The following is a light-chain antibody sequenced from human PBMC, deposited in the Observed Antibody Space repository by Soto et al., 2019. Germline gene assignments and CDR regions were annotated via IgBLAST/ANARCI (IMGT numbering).Light chain of an antibody. Sequence: QSVLTQPRSVSGSPGQSVTISCTGTSSDVGGYNYVSWYQQFPGKAPKSMIYDVNKRPSGVPDRFSGSKSGNTASLTISGLQAEDEADYYCCSYTGSYTWIFGGWTKLTVL. CDR1: SSDVGGYNY. CDR3: CSYTGSYTWI. J-gene: IGLJ2*01. V-gene: IGLV2-11*01. CDR2: DVN.